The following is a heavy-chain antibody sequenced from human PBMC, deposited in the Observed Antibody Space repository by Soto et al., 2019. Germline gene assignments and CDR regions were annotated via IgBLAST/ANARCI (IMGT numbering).Heavy chain of an antibody. CDR2: IYYSGST. V-gene: IGHV4-59*01. CDR1: GGSISSYY. Sequence: SETLSLTCTVSGGSISSYYWSWIRQPPGKGLEWIGYIYYSGSTNYNPSLKSRVTISVDTSKNQFSLKLSSVTAADTAVYYCARDLDSSSFFDYWGQGTLVTVSS. CDR3: ARDLDSSSFFDY. J-gene: IGHJ4*02. D-gene: IGHD6-6*01.